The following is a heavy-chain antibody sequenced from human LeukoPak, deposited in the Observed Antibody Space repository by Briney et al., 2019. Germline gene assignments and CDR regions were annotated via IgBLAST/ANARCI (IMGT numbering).Heavy chain of an antibody. J-gene: IGHJ6*02. D-gene: IGHD3-9*01. CDR1: GGSISSYY. V-gene: IGHV4-59*01. Sequence: PSETLSLTCTVSGGSISSYYWSWIRQPPGKGLEWIGYIYYSGSTNYNPSLKSRVTISVDTSKNQFSLKLSSVPAADTAVYYCARNPSYDILTGYSDYYGMDVWGQGTTVTVSS. CDR3: ARNPSYDILTGYSDYYGMDV. CDR2: IYYSGST.